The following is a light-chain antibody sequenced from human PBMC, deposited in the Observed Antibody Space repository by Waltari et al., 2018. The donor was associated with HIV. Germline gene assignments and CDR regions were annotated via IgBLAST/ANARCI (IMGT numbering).Light chain of an antibody. J-gene: IGLJ3*02. CDR1: NIRTRN. CDR2: RDD. Sequence: SYELTQPLAMSVAPGQTARLTCGGDNIRTRNVHWYQQTSGQAPVLGIYRDDTRPSGVPKRFSGSNAGNPATLIITGVQAGDEAVYYCHVWDSDSAVFGGGTKLTV. V-gene: IGLV3-9*01. CDR3: HVWDSDSAV.